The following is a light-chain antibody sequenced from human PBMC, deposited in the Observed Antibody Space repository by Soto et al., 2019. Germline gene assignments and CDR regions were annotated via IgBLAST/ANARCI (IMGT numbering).Light chain of an antibody. CDR3: ATWDDSLHGYV. CDR2: TSN. Sequence: QSVLTQPPSASGTPGQRVTISCSGSNSNIGNNKVNWYQQLPGTAPTLLIYTSNQRPSGVPGRFSGSKSGTSASLAISGLQSEDEADYYCATWDDSLHGYVFGTGTKLTVL. CDR1: NSNIGNNK. V-gene: IGLV1-44*01. J-gene: IGLJ1*01.